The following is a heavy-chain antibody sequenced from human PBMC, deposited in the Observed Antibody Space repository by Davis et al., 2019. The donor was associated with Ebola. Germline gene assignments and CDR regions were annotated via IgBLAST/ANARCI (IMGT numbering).Heavy chain of an antibody. CDR3: ARDNWKQLTRVDY. V-gene: IGHV3-30*03. J-gene: IGHJ4*02. D-gene: IGHD1-20*01. CDR1: GFTFSGYG. Sequence: GESLKISCAASGFTFSGYGMHWVRQAPGKGLEWVAVISYDGSNKYYADSVKGRFTISRDNSKNTLYLQMNSLRAEGTAVYYCARDNWKQLTRVDYWGQETLVTVSS. CDR2: ISYDGSNK.